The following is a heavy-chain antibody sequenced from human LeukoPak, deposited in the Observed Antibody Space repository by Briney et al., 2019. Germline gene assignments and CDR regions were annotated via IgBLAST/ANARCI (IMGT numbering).Heavy chain of an antibody. Sequence: PSETLSLTCAVSGGSISSSNWWSWVRQPPGKGLEWIGEIYHSGSTNYNPSLKSRVTISVDKSKNQFSLKLSSVTAADTAVYYCAREGIVGAKDAFDIWGQGTMVTVSS. J-gene: IGHJ3*02. CDR1: GGSISSSNW. CDR3: AREGIVGAKDAFDI. D-gene: IGHD1-26*01. V-gene: IGHV4-4*02. CDR2: IYHSGST.